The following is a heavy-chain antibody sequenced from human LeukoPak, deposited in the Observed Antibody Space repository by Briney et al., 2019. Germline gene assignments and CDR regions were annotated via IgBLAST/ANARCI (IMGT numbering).Heavy chain of an antibody. V-gene: IGHV4-39*01. CDR1: GGSISSSRFF. Sequence: SETLSLTCTVSGGSISSSRFFWGWIRQPPGKGLEWIGSISYSGTTSYNPSLRSRAIISIDTSKNHFSLKLNSVTAADTAVYYCARHPSAVWGSYVPTPIWGQGTMVTISS. CDR3: ARHPSAVWGSYVPTPI. CDR2: ISYSGTT. D-gene: IGHD3-16*01. J-gene: IGHJ3*02.